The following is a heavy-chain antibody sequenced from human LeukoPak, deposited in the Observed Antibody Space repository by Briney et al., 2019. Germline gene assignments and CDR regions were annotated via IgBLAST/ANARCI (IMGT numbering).Heavy chain of an antibody. CDR3: ARDGVAGVYYFDY. J-gene: IGHJ4*02. CDR2: INPSGGST. D-gene: IGHD6-19*01. CDR1: GYTFTSYY. V-gene: IGHV1-46*01. Sequence: ASVKVPCKASGYTFTSYYMHWVRQAPGQGLEWMGIINPSGGSTNCAQKFQGRVTMTRDMSTSTVYMELSSLRSEDTAVYYCARDGVAGVYYFDYWDQGPLVTVSS.